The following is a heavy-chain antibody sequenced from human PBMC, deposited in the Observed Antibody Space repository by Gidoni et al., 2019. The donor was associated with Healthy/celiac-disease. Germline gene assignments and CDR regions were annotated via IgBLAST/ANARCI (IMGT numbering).Heavy chain of an antibody. CDR1: GFTFSSYG. V-gene: IGHV3-30*03. CDR3: MVGATRDDAFDI. D-gene: IGHD1-26*01. J-gene: IGHJ3*02. Sequence: QVQLVESGGGVVQPGRSLRLSCAASGFTFSSYGMHWVRQAPGKGLEWVAVRSYDGSNKYYADSVKGRFTISRDNSKNTLYLQMNSLRAEDTAVYYCMVGATRDDAFDIWGQGTMVTVSS. CDR2: RSYDGSNK.